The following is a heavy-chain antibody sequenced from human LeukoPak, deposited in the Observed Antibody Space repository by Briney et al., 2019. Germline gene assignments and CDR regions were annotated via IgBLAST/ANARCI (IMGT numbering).Heavy chain of an antibody. CDR2: IIPIFGTA. CDR3: ARGRTPWFEDRGRDAFGI. CDR1: GGTFSSYA. D-gene: IGHD1-26*01. J-gene: IGHJ3*02. Sequence: GASVKVSCKASGGTFSSYAISWVRQAPGQGLEWMGGIIPIFGTANYAQKFQGRVTITADESTSTAYMELSSLRSEDTAVYYCARGRTPWFEDRGRDAFGIWGQGTMVTVSS. V-gene: IGHV1-69*13.